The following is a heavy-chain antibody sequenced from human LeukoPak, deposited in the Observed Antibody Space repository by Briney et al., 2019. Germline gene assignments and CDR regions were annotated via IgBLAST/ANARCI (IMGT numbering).Heavy chain of an antibody. V-gene: IGHV4-59*01. J-gene: IGHJ3*02. CDR1: GGSISSYY. CDR3: ARNWGPWDDSSGYYYSYAFDI. D-gene: IGHD3-22*01. CDR2: IYYSGST. Sequence: SETLSLTCTVSGGSISSYYWSWIRQPPGKGLEWIGYIYYSGSTNYDPSLKSRVTISVDTSKNQFSLKCSSVTAADTAVYYCARNWGPWDDSSGYYYSYAFDIWGQGTMVTVSS.